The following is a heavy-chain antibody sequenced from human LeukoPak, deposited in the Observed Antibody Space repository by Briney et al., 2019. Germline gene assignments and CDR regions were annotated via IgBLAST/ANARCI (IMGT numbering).Heavy chain of an antibody. CDR3: ARGTPPTYYYDSSGYYYDY. J-gene: IGHJ4*02. CDR1: GYTFTSYG. D-gene: IGHD3-22*01. V-gene: IGHV1-18*01. CDR2: ISAYNGNT. Sequence: ASVKVSCKASGYTFTSYGISWVRQAPGQGLEWMGWISAYNGNTNYAQKLQGRVTVTTDTSTSTAYMELRSLRSDDTAVYYCARGTPPTYYYDSSGYYYDYWGQGTLVTVSS.